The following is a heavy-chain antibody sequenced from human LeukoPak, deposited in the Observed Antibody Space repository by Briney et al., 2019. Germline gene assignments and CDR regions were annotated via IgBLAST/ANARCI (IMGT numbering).Heavy chain of an antibody. CDR2: IWYDGSNK. CDR3: ARDRAPYSGSCSDY. J-gene: IGHJ4*02. Sequence: GGSLRLSCAASGFTFSSYGMHWVRQAPGKGLEWVAVIWYDGSNKYYADSVKGRFTISRDNSKNTLYLQMNSLRAEDTAVYYCARDRAPYSGSCSDYWGQGTLVTVSS. CDR1: GFTFSSYG. D-gene: IGHD1-26*01. V-gene: IGHV3-33*01.